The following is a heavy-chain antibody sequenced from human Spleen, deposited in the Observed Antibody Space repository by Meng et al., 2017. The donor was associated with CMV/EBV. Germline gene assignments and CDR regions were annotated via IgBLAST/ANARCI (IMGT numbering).Heavy chain of an antibody. J-gene: IGHJ4*02. Sequence: ASVKVSCKTSGYTFTGFYVHWVRQAPGRGLQWMGWINPKSGETNYAQKFEGRVTMTRDTSSNTAYMELNRPRSVDTAVYYCARDVVPLSSRSGDYYFDSWGQGTLVTVSS. CDR2: INPKSGET. CDR1: GYTFTGFY. CDR3: ARDVVPLSSRSGDYYFDS. V-gene: IGHV1-2*02. D-gene: IGHD4-17*01.